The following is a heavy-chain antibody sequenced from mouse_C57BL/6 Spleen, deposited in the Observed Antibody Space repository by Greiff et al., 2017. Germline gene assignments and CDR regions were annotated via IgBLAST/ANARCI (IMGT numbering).Heavy chain of an antibody. CDR2: IDPANGNT. J-gene: IGHJ3*01. V-gene: IGHV14-3*01. Sequence: EVQLQQSVAELVRPGASVKLSCTASGFTIKNTYMHWVKQRPEQGLEWIGRIDPANGNTKYAPKFQGKATITADTSSNTAYLQLSSLTSEDTAIDYCARVGLEYPAWFAYWGQGTLVTVSA. CDR3: ARVGLEYPAWFAY. D-gene: IGHD5-1*01. CDR1: GFTIKNTY.